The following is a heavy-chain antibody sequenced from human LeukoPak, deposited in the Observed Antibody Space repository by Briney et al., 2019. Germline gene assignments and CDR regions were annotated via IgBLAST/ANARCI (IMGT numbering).Heavy chain of an antibody. J-gene: IGHJ4*02. Sequence: ASVKVSCKASGYTFITYDINWVRQATGQGLEWTGWMSPNSGNTGYAQKFQGRVTMTRNTAMSTAYMELSSLRSEDTAVYYCVRTPPNWGADYWGQGTLVTVSS. CDR1: GYTFITYD. CDR3: VRTPPNWGADY. D-gene: IGHD7-27*01. V-gene: IGHV1-8*01. CDR2: MSPNSGNT.